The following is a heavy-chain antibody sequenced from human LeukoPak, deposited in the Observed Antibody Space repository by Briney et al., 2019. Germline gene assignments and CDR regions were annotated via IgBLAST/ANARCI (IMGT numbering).Heavy chain of an antibody. CDR2: FYYSGST. V-gene: IGHV4-31*03. D-gene: IGHD3-22*01. CDR1: GGSISSGGYY. J-gene: IGHJ3*02. CDR3: ARDGYYDSSGYYPDAFDI. Sequence: SETLSLTCTVSGGSISSGGYYWSWIRQHPGKGLEWIGYFYYSGSTYYNPSLKSRVTISVDTSKNQFSLKLSSVTAADTAVYYCARDGYYDSSGYYPDAFDIWGQGTMVTVSS.